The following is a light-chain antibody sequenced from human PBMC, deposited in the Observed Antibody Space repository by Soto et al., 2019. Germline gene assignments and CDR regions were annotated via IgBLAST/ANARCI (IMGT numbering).Light chain of an antibody. J-gene: IGKJ1*01. Sequence: EIVLTQSPVTLSLSPGERATLCCRASQSVSNNYLAWYQQKPGQAPRLLIYGASNRATGIPDRFSGSGSGTDFTLTISRLEPEDFAVYFCQQYGSSPRTFGLGTKVDIK. V-gene: IGKV3-20*01. CDR1: QSVSNNY. CDR3: QQYGSSPRT. CDR2: GAS.